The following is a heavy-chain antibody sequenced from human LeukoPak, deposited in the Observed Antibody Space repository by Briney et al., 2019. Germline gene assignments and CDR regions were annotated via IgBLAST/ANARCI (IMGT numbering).Heavy chain of an antibody. CDR3: AKEIPHYYGSGSAFDY. Sequence: GGSLRLSCAASGFTFGSYGMSWVRQAPGKGLEWVSAISGSGGSTYYADSVKGRFTISRDNSKNTLYLQMNSLRAEDTAVYYCAKEIPHYYGSGSAFDYWGQGTLVTVSS. V-gene: IGHV3-23*01. D-gene: IGHD3-10*01. CDR1: GFTFGSYG. CDR2: ISGSGGST. J-gene: IGHJ4*02.